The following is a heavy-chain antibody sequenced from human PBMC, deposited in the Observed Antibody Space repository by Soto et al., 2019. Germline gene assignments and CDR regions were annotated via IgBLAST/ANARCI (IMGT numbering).Heavy chain of an antibody. D-gene: IGHD6-25*01. CDR2: ISDDGSNK. CDR1: VFTLIKYG. Sequence: GWSLRPSCASSVFTLIKYGMHWVRQAPGKGLEWVAVISDDGSNKYYADYVKGRLTISRDNSKNTLYLQMNSLRLEDTAVYYCAKEGGFRTESPLYYYGMDVWGQGTTVTVSS. V-gene: IGHV3-30*18. J-gene: IGHJ6*02. CDR3: AKEGGFRTESPLYYYGMDV.